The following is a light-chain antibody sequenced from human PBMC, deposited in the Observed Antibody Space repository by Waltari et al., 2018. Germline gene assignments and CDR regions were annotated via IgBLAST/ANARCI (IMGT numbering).Light chain of an antibody. CDR2: GAS. V-gene: IGKV3-20*01. Sequence: EIVLTQSPGTLSLSPGERATLSCRASQSISSGKLAWYQQKPGQATRLLIYGASSRASGIPDKFRGSGSGTDFTLTISGLEPEDFATYYCQQSHTFPPTFGGGTRVEV. CDR1: QSISSGK. J-gene: IGKJ4*01. CDR3: QQSHTFPPT.